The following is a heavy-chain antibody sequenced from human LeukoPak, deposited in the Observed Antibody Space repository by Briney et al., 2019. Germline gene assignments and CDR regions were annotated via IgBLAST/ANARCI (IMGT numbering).Heavy chain of an antibody. D-gene: IGHD3-3*01. V-gene: IGHV1-18*01. CDR1: GYTFTNYG. CDR2: ISAYNSNT. CDR3: ARVDAREPITIFVPTRGNWFDP. J-gene: IGHJ5*02. Sequence: ASVKVSCKASGYTFTNYGITWVRQAPGQGLERMGWISAYNSNTNYAHKLQGRVTMTTDTSTTTAYMDLRSLRSDDTAVYYCARVDAREPITIFVPTRGNWFDPWGQGTLVTVSS.